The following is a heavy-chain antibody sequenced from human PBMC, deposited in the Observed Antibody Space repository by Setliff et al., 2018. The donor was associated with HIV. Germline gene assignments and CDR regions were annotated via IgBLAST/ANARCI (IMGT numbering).Heavy chain of an antibody. CDR2: ISLSGGST. V-gene: IGHV3-23*01. CDR3: AKDRQQLDPREFDY. D-gene: IGHD6-13*01. Sequence: GESLKISCAASGITLSNYAMSWVRQAPGKGLEWVSGISLSGGSTYYADSVKGRFTIFGDKSKKTLYLQMSSLRVEDTAVYYCAKDRQQLDPREFDYWGQGTLVTVSS. J-gene: IGHJ4*02. CDR1: GITLSNYA.